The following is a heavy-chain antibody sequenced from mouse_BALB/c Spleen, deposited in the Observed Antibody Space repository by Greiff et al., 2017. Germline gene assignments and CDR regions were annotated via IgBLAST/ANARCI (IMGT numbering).Heavy chain of an antibody. CDR1: GFTFTDYY. D-gene: IGHD4-1*01. Sequence: EVKVVESGGGLVQPGGSLRLSCATSGFTFTDYYMSWVRQPPGKALEWLGFIRNKANGYTTEYSASVKGRFTISRDNSQSILYLQMNTLRAEDSATYYCARETGGDYWYFDVWGAGTTVTVSS. J-gene: IGHJ1*01. CDR3: ARETGGDYWYFDV. V-gene: IGHV7-3*02. CDR2: IRNKANGYTT.